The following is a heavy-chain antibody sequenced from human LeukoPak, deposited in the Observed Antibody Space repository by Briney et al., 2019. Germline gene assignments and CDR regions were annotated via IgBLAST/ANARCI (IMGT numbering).Heavy chain of an antibody. CDR2: INHSGST. CDR3: ARVGGSGSYYNVKGVYGMDV. V-gene: IGHV4-34*01. J-gene: IGHJ6*02. CDR1: GGSLSGYY. Sequence: SETLSLTCAVYGGSLSGYYWSWIRQPPGKGLEWIGEINHSGSTNYNPSLKSRVTISVDTSKNQFSLKLSSVTAADTAVYYCARVGGSGSYYNVKGVYGMDVWGQGTTVTVSS. D-gene: IGHD3-10*01.